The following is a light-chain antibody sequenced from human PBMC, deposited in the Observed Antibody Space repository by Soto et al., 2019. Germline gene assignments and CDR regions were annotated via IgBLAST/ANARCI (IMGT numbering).Light chain of an antibody. CDR1: QSVSSY. CDR3: QQRSNWPSLT. Sequence: IVLTQSRATLSLSPWERATLSSMPSQSVSSYLAWYQQKPGQAPRLLIYDASNRATGIPARFSGSGSGTDFTLTISSLEPEDFAVYYCQQRSNWPSLTFGGGTKVDIK. J-gene: IGKJ4*01. CDR2: DAS. V-gene: IGKV3-11*01.